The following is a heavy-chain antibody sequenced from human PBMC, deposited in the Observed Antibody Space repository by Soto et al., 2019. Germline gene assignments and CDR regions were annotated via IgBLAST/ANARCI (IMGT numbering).Heavy chain of an antibody. Sequence: SVKVSCKASGGTFSSYAISWVRQAPGQGLEWMGGIIPIFGTANYAQKFQGRVTITADESTSTAYMELSSLRSEDTAVYYCARDIVVVPAAKNWFDPWGQGTLVTVSS. J-gene: IGHJ5*02. CDR1: GGTFSSYA. V-gene: IGHV1-69*13. D-gene: IGHD2-2*01. CDR2: IIPIFGTA. CDR3: ARDIVVVPAAKNWFDP.